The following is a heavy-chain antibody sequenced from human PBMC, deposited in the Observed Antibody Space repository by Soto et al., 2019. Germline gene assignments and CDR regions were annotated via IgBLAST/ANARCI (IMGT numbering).Heavy chain of an antibody. Sequence: QVQLQQWGAGLLKPSETLSLTCAVYGGSFSGYYWSWIRQPPGKGLEWIGEINHSGSTNYNPSLKSRVTISVDTSKNQFSLKLSSVTAADTAVYYCATFRTRHDYCMDVWGQGTTVTVSS. CDR2: INHSGST. CDR1: GGSFSGYY. CDR3: ATFRTRHDYCMDV. V-gene: IGHV4-34*01. D-gene: IGHD2-2*01. J-gene: IGHJ6*02.